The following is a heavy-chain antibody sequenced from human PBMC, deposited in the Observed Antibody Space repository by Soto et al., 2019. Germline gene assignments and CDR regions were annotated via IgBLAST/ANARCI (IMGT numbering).Heavy chain of an antibody. V-gene: IGHV4-34*01. J-gene: IGHJ4*02. Sequence: QVQLQQWGAGLLKPSETLSLTCAVYGGSFSGYYWTWIRQPPGTGLEWIGEINHSGSTNYNPSLKRRVTRSVDTSKNQFSLTLTSVTAADTAVYYCARDKLTGLFDYWGQGTLVTVSS. D-gene: IGHD2-8*02. CDR3: ARDKLTGLFDY. CDR2: INHSGST. CDR1: GGSFSGYY.